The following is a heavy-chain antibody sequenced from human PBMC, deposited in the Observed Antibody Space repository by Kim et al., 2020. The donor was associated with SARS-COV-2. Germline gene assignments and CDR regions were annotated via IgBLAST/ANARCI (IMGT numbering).Heavy chain of an antibody. CDR3: ARDPTANWGRGGWFDP. V-gene: IGHV1-69*13. CDR2: IIPIFGTA. D-gene: IGHD7-27*01. Sequence: SVKVSCKASGGTFSSYAISWVRQAPGQGLEWMGGIIPIFGTANYAQKFQGRVTITADESTSTAYMELSSLRSEDTAVYYCARDPTANWGRGGWFDPWGQGTLVTVSS. CDR1: GGTFSSYA. J-gene: IGHJ5*02.